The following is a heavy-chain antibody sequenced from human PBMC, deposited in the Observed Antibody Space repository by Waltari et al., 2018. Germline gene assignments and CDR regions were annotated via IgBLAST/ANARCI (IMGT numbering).Heavy chain of an antibody. D-gene: IGHD4-17*01. CDR2: IVAGSGNT. V-gene: IGHV1-58*02. J-gene: IGHJ5*02. CDR1: GFIFTRSA. Sequence: QMPLVQSGPEVTKPGTSVKVSCKASGFIFTRSAMQWVRQARGQRLEWIGWIVAGSGNTNYAQKFQERVTITRDMSTSIAYMELSSLRSEDTAVYYCAADLGSTGGFDPWGQGTLVTVSS. CDR3: AADLGSTGGFDP.